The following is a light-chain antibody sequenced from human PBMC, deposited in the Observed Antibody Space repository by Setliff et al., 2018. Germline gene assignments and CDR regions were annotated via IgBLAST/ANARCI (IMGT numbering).Light chain of an antibody. CDR2: DVS. CDR1: SSDIGVYNY. Sequence: QSALTQAASVSGSPGQSITISCTGTSSDIGVYNYVTWYQQHPGKAPKLMIYDVSRRPSGVSNRFSGSKSGNTASLTISGLQPEDEADYYCSSYSTRTSRDGFGTGTKVTVL. CDR3: SSYSTRTSRDG. J-gene: IGLJ1*01. V-gene: IGLV2-14*03.